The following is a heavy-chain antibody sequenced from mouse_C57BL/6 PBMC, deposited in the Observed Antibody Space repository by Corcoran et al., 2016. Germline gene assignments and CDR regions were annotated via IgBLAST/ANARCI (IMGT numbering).Heavy chain of an antibody. CDR2: INTYSGVP. J-gene: IGHJ3*01. CDR3: ARAGYYGRFAY. D-gene: IGHD1-2*01. CDR1: GYTFTTYG. V-gene: IGHV9-3*01. Sequence: QIQLVQSGPELKKPGETVKISCKASGYTFTTYGMSWVKQAPGKGLKWMGWINTYSGVPTYADDFKGRFAFSLETSASTAYLQINNLKNEDTATYFCARAGYYGRFAYWGQGTLVTVSA.